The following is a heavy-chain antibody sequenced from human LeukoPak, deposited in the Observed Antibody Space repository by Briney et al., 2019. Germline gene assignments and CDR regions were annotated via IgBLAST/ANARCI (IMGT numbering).Heavy chain of an antibody. CDR2: IYYSGST. CDR1: GGSISSYY. Sequence: SETLSLTCTVSGGSISSYYWSWIRQPPGKGLEWIGYIYYSGSTNYNPSLKSRVTISVDTSKNQFSLKLSSVTAADTAVYYCARDQEEMATIGAFDIWGQGTMVTVSS. V-gene: IGHV4-59*01. J-gene: IGHJ3*02. D-gene: IGHD5-24*01. CDR3: ARDQEEMATIGAFDI.